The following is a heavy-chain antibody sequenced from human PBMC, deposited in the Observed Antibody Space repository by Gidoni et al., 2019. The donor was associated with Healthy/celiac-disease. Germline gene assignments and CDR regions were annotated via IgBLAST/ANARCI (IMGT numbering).Heavy chain of an antibody. CDR1: GYTFTSYA. V-gene: IGHV1-3*01. CDR2: INAGNGNT. J-gene: IGHJ4*02. D-gene: IGHD2-2*02. Sequence: QVQLVQSGAEVKKPGASVKVSCKASGYTFTSYAMHWVRQAPGQRLEWMGWINAGNGNTKYSQKFQGRVTITRDTSASTAYMELSSLRSEDTAVYYCAREGDGMEYQLLYQFDYWGQGTLVTVSS. CDR3: AREGDGMEYQLLYQFDY.